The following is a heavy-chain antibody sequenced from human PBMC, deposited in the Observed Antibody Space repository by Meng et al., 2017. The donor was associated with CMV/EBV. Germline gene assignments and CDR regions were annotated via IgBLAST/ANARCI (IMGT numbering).Heavy chain of an antibody. CDR1: GFTVSSNY. CDR2: IYSGGST. CDR3: ARVATMVRGVIDY. J-gene: IGHJ4*02. D-gene: IGHD3-10*01. Sequence: GESLKISCAASGFTVSSNYMSWVRQAPGKGLEWVPVIYSGGSTYYPDSVKGRFTISRDNSKNTLYLQMNSLRAEDTAVYYCARVATMVRGVIDYWGQGTLVTVSS. V-gene: IGHV3-53*01.